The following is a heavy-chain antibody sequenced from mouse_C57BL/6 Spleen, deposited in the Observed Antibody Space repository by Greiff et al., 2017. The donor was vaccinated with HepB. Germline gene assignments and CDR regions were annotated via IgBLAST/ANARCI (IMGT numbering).Heavy chain of an antibody. CDR3: ARHNYDYGYYFDY. V-gene: IGHV5-6*01. J-gene: IGHJ2*01. Sequence: EVQLVESGGDLVKPGGSLKLSSAASGFTFSSYGMSWVRQTPDKRLEWVATISSGGSYTYYPDSVKGRFTISRDNAKNTLYLQMSSLKSEDTAMYYCARHNYDYGYYFDYWGQGTTLTVSS. CDR2: ISSGGSYT. D-gene: IGHD2-4*01. CDR1: GFTFSSYG.